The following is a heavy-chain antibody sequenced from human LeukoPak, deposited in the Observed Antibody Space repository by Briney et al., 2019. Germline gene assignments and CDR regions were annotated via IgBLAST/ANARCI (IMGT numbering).Heavy chain of an antibody. V-gene: IGHV1-69*04. Sequence: SVTVSFTASGYTFTVYYMHWVRQAPGQGLEWMGRIITILGIANYAQKFQGRVTITADKSTSTAYMELSSLRSEDTAVYYCARDRRMITFGGVPRFDYYYYGMDVWGQGTTVTVSS. CDR3: ARDRRMITFGGVPRFDYYYYGMDV. D-gene: IGHD3-16*01. CDR1: GYTFTVYY. CDR2: IITILGIA. J-gene: IGHJ6*02.